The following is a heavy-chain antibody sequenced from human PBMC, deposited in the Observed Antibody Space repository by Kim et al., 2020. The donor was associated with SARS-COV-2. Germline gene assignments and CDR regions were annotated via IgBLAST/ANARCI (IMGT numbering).Heavy chain of an antibody. CDR3: ARGFRSNSFDF. J-gene: IGHJ5*01. CDR1: GFPFTTYS. CDR2: ISNSGSTI. V-gene: IGHV3-48*03. Sequence: GGSLRLSCLTSGFPFTTYSMNWVRQAPGGGLAWIAFISNSGSTIYYAYSVRGRFTISRDTDKNSLFLQMTGLRLDDTATYFCARGFRSNSFDFWARGTLVPVSP.